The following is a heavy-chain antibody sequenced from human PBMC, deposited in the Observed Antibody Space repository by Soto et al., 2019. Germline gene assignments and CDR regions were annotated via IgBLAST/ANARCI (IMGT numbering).Heavy chain of an antibody. J-gene: IGHJ4*02. Sequence: VGSLRLSCAASGFTFSIFAMSWVRQSPGKGLEWVSTISGSGGSTYYADAVKGRFSISRDNSMGTLYLQMKSLRVEDTAIYYCAKEVSLGSTVDLGYWGQGTLVTVSS. CDR1: GFTFSIFA. D-gene: IGHD7-27*01. CDR2: ISGSGGST. CDR3: AKEVSLGSTVDLGY. V-gene: IGHV3-23*01.